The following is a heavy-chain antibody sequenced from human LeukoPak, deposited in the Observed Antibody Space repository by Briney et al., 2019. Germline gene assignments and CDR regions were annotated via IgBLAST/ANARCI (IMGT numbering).Heavy chain of an antibody. CDR3: ASDILTGYPYYFDY. V-gene: IGHV3-7*01. Sequence: GGSLRLSCAASGFTFSSYWMSWVRQAPGKGLEWVANIKQDGSEKYYVDSVKGRFTISRDNAKNSLYLQMNSLRAEDTAVYYCASDILTGYPYYFDYWGQGTLVTVSS. CDR2: IKQDGSEK. J-gene: IGHJ4*02. CDR1: GFTFSSYW. D-gene: IGHD3-9*01.